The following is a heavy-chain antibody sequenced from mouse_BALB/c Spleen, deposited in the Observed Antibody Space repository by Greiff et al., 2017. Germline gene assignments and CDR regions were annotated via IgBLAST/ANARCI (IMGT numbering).Heavy chain of an antibody. J-gene: IGHJ4*01. CDR1: GFTFSSFG. Sequence: EVNLVESGGGLVQPGGSRKLSCAASGFTFSSFGMHWVRQAPEKGLEWVAYISSGSSTIYYADTVKGRFTISRDNPKNTLFLQMTSLRSEDTAMYYCARGYYYGSSYYAMDYWGQGTSVTVSS. CDR2: ISSGSSTI. D-gene: IGHD1-1*01. CDR3: ARGYYYGSSYYAMDY. V-gene: IGHV5-17*02.